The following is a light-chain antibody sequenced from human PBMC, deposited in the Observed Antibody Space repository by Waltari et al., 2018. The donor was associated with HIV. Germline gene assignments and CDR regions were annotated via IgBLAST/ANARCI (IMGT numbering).Light chain of an antibody. J-gene: IGLJ2*01. CDR2: EGS. CDR3: CSYAGSSTLV. Sequence: QSALTQPASVSGSPGTAITLSCTGTSNDVGSYYLVSWYQQHPGKAPKLMIYEGSKRPSGVSNRFSGSKSGNTASLTISGLQAEDEADYYCCSYAGSSTLVFGGGTKLTVL. CDR1: SNDVGSYYL. V-gene: IGLV2-23*01.